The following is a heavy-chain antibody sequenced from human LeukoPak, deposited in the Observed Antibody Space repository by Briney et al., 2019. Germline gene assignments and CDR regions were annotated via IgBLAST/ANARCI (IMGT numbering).Heavy chain of an antibody. CDR2: IWYDGSNK. J-gene: IGHJ6*02. Sequence: GRSLRLSCAASGFTFSTYGMHWVRQAPGKGLEWVAVIWYDGSNKYYADSVKGRFTISRDNSKNTLYVQMNSLGAEDTAIYYCARDRVREAYFYYYGMDVWGQGTTVTVSS. CDR3: ARDRVREAYFYYYGMDV. D-gene: IGHD3-10*01. CDR1: GFTFSTYG. V-gene: IGHV3-33*01.